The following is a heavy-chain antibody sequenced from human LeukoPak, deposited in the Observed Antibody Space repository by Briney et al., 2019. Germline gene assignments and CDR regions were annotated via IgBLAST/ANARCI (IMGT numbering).Heavy chain of an antibody. CDR1: GGTFSSYA. CDR2: IIPIFGTA. V-gene: IGHV1-69*13. Sequence: ASVKVSCKASGGTFSSYAISWVRQAPGQGLEWMGGIIPIFGTANYAQKFQGRVTITADESTSTAYMELSSLRSEDTAVYYCANLDKDYFDYWGQGTLVTVSS. J-gene: IGHJ4*02. CDR3: ANLDKDYFDY.